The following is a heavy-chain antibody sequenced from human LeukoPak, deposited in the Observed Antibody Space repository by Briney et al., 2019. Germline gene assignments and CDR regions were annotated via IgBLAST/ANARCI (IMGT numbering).Heavy chain of an antibody. CDR3: ARPSHRYQYGMYV. Sequence: SETLSFTCTVSGGSISSGGRYWSWIGQHPGKSLGWIGNIDCSGSTFYNPSLKSRITISVDTSKNQFSLKLSSATAAVTAGDYCARPSHRYQYGMYVWGQGTTVTVSS. V-gene: IGHV4-31*02. J-gene: IGHJ6*02. CDR2: IDCSGST. CDR1: GGSISSGGRY. D-gene: IGHD2-2*01.